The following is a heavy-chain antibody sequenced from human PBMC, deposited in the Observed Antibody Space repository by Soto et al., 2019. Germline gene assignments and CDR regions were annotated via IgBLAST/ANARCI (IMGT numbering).Heavy chain of an antibody. CDR2: IYTSGST. Sequence: SETLSLTCTVSVGSISSYYWSLIRQPAGKGLEWIGRIYTSGSTNYNPSLKSRVTMSVDTSKNQFSLKLSSVTAADTAVYYCARDSRRYGDDNWFEPWGQGTMVTVSS. CDR1: VGSISSYY. CDR3: ARDSRRYGDDNWFEP. J-gene: IGHJ5*02. V-gene: IGHV4-4*07. D-gene: IGHD4-17*01.